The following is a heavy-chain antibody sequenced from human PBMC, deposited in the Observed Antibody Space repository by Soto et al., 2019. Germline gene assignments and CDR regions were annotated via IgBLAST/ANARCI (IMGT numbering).Heavy chain of an antibody. V-gene: IGHV1-18*01. Sequence: QVQLVQSGPEVKSPGASVKVSCKASGYTFKNYGIKWVRQAPGQGLEWVGWITTYNGNRYSAEKFQGRVTMTTDTYTSTTYMELRSLTSDDTGVYYCARDAQPKGVAADGASDYWGQGTLVTVSS. CDR1: GYTFKNYG. CDR3: ARDAQPKGVAADGASDY. CDR2: ITTYNGNR. D-gene: IGHD6-19*01. J-gene: IGHJ4*02.